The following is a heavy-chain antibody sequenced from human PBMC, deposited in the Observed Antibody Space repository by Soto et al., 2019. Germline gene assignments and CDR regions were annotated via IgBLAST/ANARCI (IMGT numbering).Heavy chain of an antibody. CDR2: INTNTGNP. Sequence: ASVQVSGKASGYTFTSYAMNWLLQAPGQVLEWMGWINTNTGNPTYAQGFTGRFVFSLDTSVSTAYLQICSLKAEDTAVYYCAMTGVKGYYYGMDVWGQGTTVTVSS. CDR1: GYTFTSYA. V-gene: IGHV7-4-1*01. D-gene: IGHD3-10*01. J-gene: IGHJ6*02. CDR3: AMTGVKGYYYGMDV.